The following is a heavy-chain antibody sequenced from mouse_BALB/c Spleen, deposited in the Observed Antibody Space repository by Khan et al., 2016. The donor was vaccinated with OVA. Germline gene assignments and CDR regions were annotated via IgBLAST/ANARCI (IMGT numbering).Heavy chain of an antibody. V-gene: IGHV1-7*01. Sequence: VQLQESGAALAKPGASVKMSCKASGYTFSTYWMHWVKKRPGQGLEWIGYINPTSGYTDYNEKFKDKATLSADKSSSTAYMQLSRLTSEDSAVYYSTRDRIDYWGQGTTLTVSS. J-gene: IGHJ2*01. CDR3: TRDRIDY. CDR2: INPTSGYT. CDR1: GYTFSTYW.